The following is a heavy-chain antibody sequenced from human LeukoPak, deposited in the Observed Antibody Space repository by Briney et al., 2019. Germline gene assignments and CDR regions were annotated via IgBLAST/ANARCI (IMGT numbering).Heavy chain of an antibody. CDR3: ARGYSNQYYYYYYMDV. J-gene: IGHJ6*03. CDR2: IYYSGST. D-gene: IGHD4-11*01. CDR1: GGSISSHY. V-gene: IGHV4-59*11. Sequence: SETLSLTYTVSGGSISSHYWSWIRQPPGKGLEWIGYIYYSGSTNYNLSLKSRVTISVDTSKNQFSLKLSSVTAADTAVYYCARGYSNQYYYYYYMDVWGKGTTVTVSS.